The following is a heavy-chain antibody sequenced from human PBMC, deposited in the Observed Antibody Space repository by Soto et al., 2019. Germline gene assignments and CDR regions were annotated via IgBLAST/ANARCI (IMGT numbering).Heavy chain of an antibody. Sequence: QVELVQSGAEVKKPGASVKVSCQASEDTFRNYAISWVRQAPGQGLEWLGGIIPIFGTANYAQKLQGRLTISADTSANTVYLELSSLRSEYTAVYYCASTKYDSSAYYYWYLGLWGRGTLVTISS. CDR3: ASTKYDSSAYYYWYLGL. CDR2: IIPIFGTA. CDR1: EDTFRNYA. V-gene: IGHV1-69*06. D-gene: IGHD3-22*01. J-gene: IGHJ2*01.